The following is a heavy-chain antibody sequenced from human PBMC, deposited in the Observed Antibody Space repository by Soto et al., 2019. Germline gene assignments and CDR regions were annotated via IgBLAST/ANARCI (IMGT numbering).Heavy chain of an antibody. CDR1: GGSFSGYY. J-gene: IGHJ5*01. CDR3: ARGLFYGKSPWFVS. D-gene: IGHD4-17*01. CDR2: INHSGST. V-gene: IGHV4-34*01. Sequence: SETLSLTCAVYGGSFSGYYWNWIRQPPGKGLEWIGEINHSGSTNYNPSLKSRVTISVDTSKNQFSLKLSSVTAADTAVYYCARGLFYGKSPWFVSWGQGTLVTVSS.